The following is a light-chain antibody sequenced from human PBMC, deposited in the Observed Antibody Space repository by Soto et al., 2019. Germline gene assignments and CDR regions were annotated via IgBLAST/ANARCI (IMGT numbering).Light chain of an antibody. CDR1: SSDVGGYNY. J-gene: IGLJ1*01. Sequence: QSVLTKPSYVSGSPGQSISLSCPGTSSDVGGYNYVSWYQQHPGKAPKLMIYDVSNRPSGVSNRFSGSKSGNTASLTISGLQAEDEADYYCSSYTSSSPYVFGTGTKVTVL. CDR3: SSYTSSSPYV. V-gene: IGLV2-14*01. CDR2: DVS.